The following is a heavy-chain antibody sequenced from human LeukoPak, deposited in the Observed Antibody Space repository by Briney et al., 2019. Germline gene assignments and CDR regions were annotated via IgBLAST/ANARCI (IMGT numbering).Heavy chain of an antibody. CDR3: AKATRFTGPRGAFDI. CDR2: ISWNSGSI. CDR1: GFTFDDYA. V-gene: IGHV3-9*01. D-gene: IGHD3-16*01. Sequence: GGSLRLSCAASGFTFDDYAMHWVRQAPGKGLEWVSGISWNSGSIGYADSVKGRFTISRDNAKNSLYLQMNSLRAEDTALYYCAKATRFTGPRGAFDIWGQGTMVTVSS. J-gene: IGHJ3*02.